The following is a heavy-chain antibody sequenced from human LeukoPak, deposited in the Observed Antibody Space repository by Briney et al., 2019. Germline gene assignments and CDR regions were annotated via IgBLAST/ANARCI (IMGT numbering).Heavy chain of an antibody. Sequence: GGSLRLSCAASGFTFSGYSMDWVRQAPGKGLEWVSSIDYSSTYIYYADSVKGRFTISRDNAKNSLYLQMNSLRGEDTAVYYCARDESYYDSSGYHWGQGTLVTVSS. V-gene: IGHV3-21*01. J-gene: IGHJ5*02. CDR2: IDYSSTYI. CDR1: GFTFSGYS. D-gene: IGHD3-22*01. CDR3: ARDESYYDSSGYH.